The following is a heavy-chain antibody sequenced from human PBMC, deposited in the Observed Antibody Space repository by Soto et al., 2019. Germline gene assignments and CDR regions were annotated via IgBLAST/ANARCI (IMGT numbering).Heavy chain of an antibody. CDR1: GFTFSSYS. CDR3: ARYKAPYSSSYHDAFDI. CDR2: ISSSSSYI. Sequence: GGSLRLSCAASGFTFSSYSMNWVRQAPAKGLEWVSSISSSSSYIYYADSVKGRFTISRDNAKNSLYLQMNSLRAEDTAVYYCARYKAPYSSSYHDAFDIWGQGTMVTVSS. J-gene: IGHJ3*02. V-gene: IGHV3-21*01. D-gene: IGHD6-6*01.